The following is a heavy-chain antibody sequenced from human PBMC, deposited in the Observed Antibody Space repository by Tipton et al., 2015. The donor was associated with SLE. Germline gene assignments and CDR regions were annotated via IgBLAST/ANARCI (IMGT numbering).Heavy chain of an antibody. CDR1: GYSISSGYY. CDR2: IYHSGST. Sequence: TLSPTCAVSGYSISSGYYWGWIRQPPGKGLEWIGSIYHSGSTYYNPSLKSRVSISVDTSRTHFSLKITSLTAADTAVYFCARGHRPDPFDIWGQGTMVTVSS. V-gene: IGHV4-38-2*01. CDR3: ARGHRPDPFDI. J-gene: IGHJ3*02.